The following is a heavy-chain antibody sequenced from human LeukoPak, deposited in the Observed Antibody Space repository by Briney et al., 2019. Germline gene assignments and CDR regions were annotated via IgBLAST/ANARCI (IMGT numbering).Heavy chain of an antibody. D-gene: IGHD5-18*01. CDR3: ARVGYSYGYEDYYYMDV. CDR1: GFTFSSYG. V-gene: IGHV3-21*01. J-gene: IGHJ6*03. CDR2: ISSSSSYT. Sequence: KTGGSLRLSCAASGFTFSSYGMSWVRQAPGKGLEWVSSISSSSSYTYYADSVKGRFTISRDNAKNSLYLQMNSLRAEDTAVYYCARVGYSYGYEDYYYMDVWGKGTTVTVSS.